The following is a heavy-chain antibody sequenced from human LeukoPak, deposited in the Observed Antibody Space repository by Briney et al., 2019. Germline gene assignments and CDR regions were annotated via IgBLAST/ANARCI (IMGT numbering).Heavy chain of an antibody. D-gene: IGHD3-16*02. V-gene: IGHV3-21*01. CDR3: ARGATDYDYVWGSYRYTGDYFDY. J-gene: IGHJ4*02. Sequence: GGSLRLSCAASGFTFSSYSMNWVRQAPGKGLEWVAGITWNRDNIGYGDSVKGRFTISRDNAKNSLCLQMNSLRAEDTAVYYCARGATDYDYVWGSYRYTGDYFDYWGQGTLVTVSS. CDR1: GFTFSSYS. CDR2: ITWNRDNI.